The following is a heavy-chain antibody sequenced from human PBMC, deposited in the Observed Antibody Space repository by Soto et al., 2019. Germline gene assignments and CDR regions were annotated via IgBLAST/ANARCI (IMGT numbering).Heavy chain of an antibody. V-gene: IGHV3-23*01. Sequence: EVQLLESGGGSVQPGGSLRLSCAASGFSFSGYAMAWVRQAPGKGLEWVSGISGSGATTYYADSVKGRCTISRDNSKNTLSLQVNRLSAEDTAVYYCAKAGGGYTKWHFDSWGHGSQVTVSS. J-gene: IGHJ4*01. CDR3: AKAGGGYTKWHFDS. CDR2: ISGSGATT. CDR1: GFSFSGYA. D-gene: IGHD5-12*01.